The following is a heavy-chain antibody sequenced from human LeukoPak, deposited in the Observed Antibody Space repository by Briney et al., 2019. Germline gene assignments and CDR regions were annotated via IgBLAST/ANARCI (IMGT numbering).Heavy chain of an antibody. CDR3: ARQDCSSTSCYLDY. CDR1: GGSISSSSYY. D-gene: IGHD2-2*01. V-gene: IGHV4-39*01. CDR2: IYYSGST. J-gene: IGHJ4*02. Sequence: SETLSLTCTVSGGSISSSSYYWGWIRQPPGKGLEWIGSIYYSGSTYYNPSLKSRVTISVDTSKNQFSLKLSSVTAADTAVHYCARQDCSSTSCYLDYWGQGTLVTVSS.